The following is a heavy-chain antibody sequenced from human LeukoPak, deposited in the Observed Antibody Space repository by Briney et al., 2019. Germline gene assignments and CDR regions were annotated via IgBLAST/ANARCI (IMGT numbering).Heavy chain of an antibody. CDR2: INWNGGST. D-gene: IGHD2-2*01. CDR1: GFTFDDYG. J-gene: IGHJ6*03. V-gene: IGHV3-20*01. Sequence: GGSLRLSCAASGFTFDDYGMSWVRQAPGKGLEWVSGINWNGGSTGYADSVKGRFTISRDNAKNSLYLQMNSLRAEDTALYHCWTVVEEGPRIYYYYYMDVWGKGTTVTVSS. CDR3: WTVVEEGPRIYYYYYMDV.